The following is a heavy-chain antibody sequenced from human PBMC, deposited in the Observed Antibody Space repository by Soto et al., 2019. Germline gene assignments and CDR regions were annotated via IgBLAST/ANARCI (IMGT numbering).Heavy chain of an antibody. J-gene: IGHJ3*02. D-gene: IGHD1-1*01. CDR3: AKDSWMSTIRGDAFKI. V-gene: IGHV3-30*18. CDR2: VSYRGTNK. Sequence: QVQLVESGGTVVQPGRSLRLSCVASGFTFSNYGMHWVRQAPGKGLEWVAFVSYRGTNKYHADSVKGRFTISRDDSRNTVYLQMNSLRAEDTAVYFCAKDSWMSTIRGDAFKIWGQGTGVTVSS. CDR1: GFTFSNYG.